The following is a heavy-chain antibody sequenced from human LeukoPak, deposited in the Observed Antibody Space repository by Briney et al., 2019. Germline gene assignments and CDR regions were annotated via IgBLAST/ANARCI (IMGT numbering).Heavy chain of an antibody. CDR3: AKETSSTITIFGVVTSEYFQH. J-gene: IGHJ1*01. Sequence: PGGSLRLSCAASGFTFSSYWMTWVRQAPVKGLEWVANIKQDGSEKYYVDSVKGRFTISRDNSKNTLYLQMNSLRAEDTAVYYCAKETSSTITIFGVVTSEYFQHWGQGTLVTVSS. CDR1: GFTFSSYW. V-gene: IGHV3-7*03. CDR2: IKQDGSEK. D-gene: IGHD3-3*01.